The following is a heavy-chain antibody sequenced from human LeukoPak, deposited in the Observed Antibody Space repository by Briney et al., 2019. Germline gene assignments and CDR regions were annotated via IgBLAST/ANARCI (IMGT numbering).Heavy chain of an antibody. CDR2: IHYSGST. CDR3: ATPSVIVVVIPGHDAFDI. Sequence: KASETLSLTCTVSGGSISSSSYYWGWIRQPPGKGLEWIGSIHYSGSTYYNPSLKSRVTISVDTSKNQFSLKLSSVTAADTAVYYCATPSVIVVVIPGHDAFDIWGQGTMVTVSS. D-gene: IGHD3-22*01. CDR1: GGSISSSSYY. J-gene: IGHJ3*02. V-gene: IGHV4-39*01.